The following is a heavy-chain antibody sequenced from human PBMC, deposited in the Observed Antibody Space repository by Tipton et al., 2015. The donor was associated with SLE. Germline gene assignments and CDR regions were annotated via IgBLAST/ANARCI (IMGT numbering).Heavy chain of an antibody. CDR1: GGSISSSSYY. Sequence: TLSLTYTVSGGSISSSSYYWSWIRQPPGKGLEWIGYIYYSGSTNYNPSLKSRVTISVDTSKNQFSLKLSSVTAADTAVYYCARGNSGVVYWGQGTLVTVSS. V-gene: IGHV4-61*01. J-gene: IGHJ4*02. D-gene: IGHD2-15*01. CDR3: ARGNSGVVY. CDR2: IYYSGST.